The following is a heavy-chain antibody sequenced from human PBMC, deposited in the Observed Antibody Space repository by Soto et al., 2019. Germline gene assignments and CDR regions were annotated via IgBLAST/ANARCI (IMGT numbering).Heavy chain of an antibody. D-gene: IGHD1-1*01. Sequence: QVQLVQSGAEVKKPGSSVKVSCKASGGTFSSYTISWARQAPGQGLEWMGGITPIFGSASYAQKFQGRVTINADESTSTVYMELSSLRSEDTAVYYCARGWNDFPHWGQGTLVTVSS. CDR3: ARGWNDFPH. CDR1: GGTFSSYT. J-gene: IGHJ1*01. V-gene: IGHV1-69*01. CDR2: ITPIFGSA.